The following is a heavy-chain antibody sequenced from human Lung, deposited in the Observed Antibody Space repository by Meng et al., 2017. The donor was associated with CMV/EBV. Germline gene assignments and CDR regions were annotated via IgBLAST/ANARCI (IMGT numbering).Heavy chain of an antibody. Sequence: QSLSLTXPISGDNVSSNSAAWNWIRQSPSRGLEWLGRTYYRSKWYNDFAPSVKSRITFNPDTSKNQLSLHLTSVTPEDTAVYYCARDLNHYDSSGNYYVGWLDPWGQGTLVTVSS. V-gene: IGHV6-1*01. CDR3: ARDLNHYDSSGNYYVGWLDP. J-gene: IGHJ5*02. CDR2: TYYRSKWYN. D-gene: IGHD3-22*01. CDR1: GDNVSSNSAA.